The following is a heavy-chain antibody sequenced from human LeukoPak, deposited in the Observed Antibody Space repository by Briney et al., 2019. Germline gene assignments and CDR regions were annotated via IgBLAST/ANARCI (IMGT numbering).Heavy chain of an antibody. CDR1: GGSISSGSYY. J-gene: IGHJ6*03. Sequence: SQTLSLTCTVSGGSISSGSYYWSWIRQPAGKGLEWIGRIYTSGSTNYNPSLKSRVTISVDTSKNQFSLKLSSVTAADTAVYYCARESDCSSTSCYPYYYYYMDVWGKGTTVTVSS. D-gene: IGHD2-2*01. CDR2: IYTSGST. CDR3: ARESDCSSTSCYPYYYYYMDV. V-gene: IGHV4-61*02.